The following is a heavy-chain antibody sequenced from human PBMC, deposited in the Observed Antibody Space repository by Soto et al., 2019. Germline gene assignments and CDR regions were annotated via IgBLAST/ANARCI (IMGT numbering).Heavy chain of an antibody. J-gene: IGHJ4*02. Sequence: LRLSCAASGFTFSSYDMHWVRQATGKGLEWVSAIGTAGDTYYPGSVKGRFTISRENAKNSLYLQMNSLRAGDTAVYYCSRGYYDSSGYYYYFDYWRQGTLVTVS. CDR2: IGTAGDT. CDR3: SRGYYDSSGYYYYFDY. D-gene: IGHD3-22*01. V-gene: IGHV3-13*01. CDR1: GFTFSSYD.